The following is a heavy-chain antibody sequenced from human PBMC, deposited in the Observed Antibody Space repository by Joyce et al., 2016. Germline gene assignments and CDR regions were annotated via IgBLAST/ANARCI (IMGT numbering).Heavy chain of an antibody. CDR2: INPNSGGT. Sequence: QVQLVQSGAEVQKPGASVKVSCKASGYTFTDYYIHWVRQAPGQGVEWMGLINPNSGGTNCAQNFQGRVNMTGDTSISTVYMELHRLRSDDTAVYYCARATKPVMVVGFPEFWGQGTLVTVSS. J-gene: IGHJ4*02. CDR1: GYTFTDYY. D-gene: IGHD1-26*01. CDR3: ARATKPVMVVGFPEF. V-gene: IGHV1-2*02.